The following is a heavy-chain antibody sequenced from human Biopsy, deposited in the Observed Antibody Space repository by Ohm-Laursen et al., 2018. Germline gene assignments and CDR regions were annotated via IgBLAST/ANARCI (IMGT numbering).Heavy chain of an antibody. CDR1: GGSISSYY. J-gene: IGHJ4*02. V-gene: IGHV4-4*07. CDR2: IYTSGST. D-gene: IGHD3-16*01. Sequence: GTLSLTCTVSGGSISSYYWNWIRQPAGKGLEWIGRIYTSGSTNFNPSLKSRVTMSIDTSKYQFPLRLSSVTAADTAVYYCARAAFGPFDSWGQGALVTVSS. CDR3: ARAAFGPFDS.